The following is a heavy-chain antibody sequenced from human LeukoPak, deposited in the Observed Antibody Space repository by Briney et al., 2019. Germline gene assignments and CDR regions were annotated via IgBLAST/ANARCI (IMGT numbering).Heavy chain of an antibody. CDR2: IYYSGST. D-gene: IGHD4-11*01. CDR3: ARQSGFYSNSSHYYYGMDV. J-gene: IGHJ6*02. V-gene: IGHV4-39*01. Sequence: PSETLSLTCTVSGGSISSSSYYWGWIRQPPGKGLEWIGSIYYSGSTYYNPSLKSRVTISVDTSKNQFSLKLSSVTAADTAVYYCARQSGFYSNSSHYYYGMDVWGQGTTVTVSS. CDR1: GGSISSSSYY.